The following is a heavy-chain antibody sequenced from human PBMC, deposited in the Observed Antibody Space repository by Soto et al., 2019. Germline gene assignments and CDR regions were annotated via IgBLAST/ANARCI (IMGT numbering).Heavy chain of an antibody. D-gene: IGHD5-12*01. CDR1: GFIFSNYW. V-gene: IGHV3-7*04. J-gene: IGHJ5*02. Sequence: EVQLVESGGGLVQPGGSLRLSCVASGFIFSNYWMHWVRQTPDKGLEWVANIKQDGSEKYYVDSVNGRFTISRDNAKNSLFLQMNNLRAEDRAVYYCARGGTIREWLTDHWGQGTLVTVSS. CDR3: ARGGTIREWLTDH. CDR2: IKQDGSEK.